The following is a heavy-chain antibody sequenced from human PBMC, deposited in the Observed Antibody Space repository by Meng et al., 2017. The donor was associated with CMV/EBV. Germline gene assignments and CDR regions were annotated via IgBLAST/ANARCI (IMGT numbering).Heavy chain of an antibody. J-gene: IGHJ4*02. CDR1: GFTFSSYS. Sequence: GESLKISCAASGFTFSSYSMNWVRQAPGKGLEWVSYISSSSSTIYYADSVKGRFTISRDNAKNSPYLQMNSLRAEDTAVYYCARGWNYVDQRVFDYWGQGTLVTVSS. V-gene: IGHV3-48*04. D-gene: IGHD1-7*01. CDR2: ISSSSSTI. CDR3: ARGWNYVDQRVFDY.